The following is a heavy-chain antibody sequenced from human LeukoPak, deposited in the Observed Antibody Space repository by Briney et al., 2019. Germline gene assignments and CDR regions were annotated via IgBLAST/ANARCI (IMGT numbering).Heavy chain of an antibody. CDR1: DDSITIYY. Sequence: SETLSLTCTVSDDSITIYYWSWIRQPPGKGLEWIGYIYYSGSTNYNPSLKSRVTISVDTSKNQFSLKLSSVTAADTAVYYCARGARDCSSTSCYRFGSYYYYYMDVWGKGTTVTVSS. CDR2: IYYSGST. D-gene: IGHD2-2*01. CDR3: ARGARDCSSTSCYRFGSYYYYYMDV. J-gene: IGHJ6*03. V-gene: IGHV4-59*01.